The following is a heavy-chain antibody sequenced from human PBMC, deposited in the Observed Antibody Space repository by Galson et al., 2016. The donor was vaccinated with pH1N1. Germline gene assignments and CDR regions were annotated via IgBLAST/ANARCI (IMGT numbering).Heavy chain of an antibody. Sequence: SLRLSCAASGFTFNNYWMYWVRQAPGKGLVWVSRISPDGTDTLNADSVRGRFTITRDNYKNTLFLQMNSLGAEDTAMYYCTAYNWGSPFDVWGQGAMVTV. CDR2: ISPDGTDT. D-gene: IGHD7-27*01. CDR1: GFTFNNYW. CDR3: TAYNWGSPFDV. J-gene: IGHJ3*01. V-gene: IGHV3-74*01.